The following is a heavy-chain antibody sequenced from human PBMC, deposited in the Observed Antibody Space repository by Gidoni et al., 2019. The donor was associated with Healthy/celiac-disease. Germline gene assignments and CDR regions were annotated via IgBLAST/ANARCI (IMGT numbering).Heavy chain of an antibody. J-gene: IGHJ4*02. Sequence: EVQLLESGGGLLQPGGSLRLSCAASASTFSSYAMSWVRQAPGKGLEWVSAISGSGGSTYYADSVKGRFTISRDNSKNTLYLQMNSLRAEDTAVYYCAKDLGGIAVAGEDYWGQGTLVTVSS. CDR2: ISGSGGST. CDR1: ASTFSSYA. CDR3: AKDLGGIAVAGEDY. V-gene: IGHV3-23*01. D-gene: IGHD6-19*01.